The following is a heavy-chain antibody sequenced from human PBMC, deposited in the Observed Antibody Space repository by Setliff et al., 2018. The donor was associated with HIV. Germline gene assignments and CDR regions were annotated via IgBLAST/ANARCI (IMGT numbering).Heavy chain of an antibody. J-gene: IGHJ6*03. Sequence: GGSLRLSCVVSGFTFSNYAMAWVRQAPGMGLEWVSGLSGSGGSTYYADSVKGRFTMSRDNSNNTLYLQMNSLRAEDTAVYYCARAMGSSGWYAMDVWGKGTTVTVSS. CDR2: LSGSGGST. D-gene: IGHD6-19*01. V-gene: IGHV3-23*01. CDR1: GFTFSNYA. CDR3: ARAMGSSGWYAMDV.